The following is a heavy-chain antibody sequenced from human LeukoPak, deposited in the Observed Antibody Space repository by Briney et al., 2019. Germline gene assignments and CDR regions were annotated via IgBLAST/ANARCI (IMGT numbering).Heavy chain of an antibody. CDR3: ARASAHYYGSGSYYIPFGY. D-gene: IGHD3-10*01. J-gene: IGHJ4*02. V-gene: IGHV4-38-2*02. CDR1: GYSISSGYY. Sequence: SETLSLTCTVSGYSISSGYYWGWIRQPPGKGLKWIGSIYHSGSTYYNPSLKSRVTISVDTSKNQFSLKLSSVTAADTAVYYCARASAHYYGSGSYYIPFGYWGQGTLVTVSS. CDR2: IYHSGST.